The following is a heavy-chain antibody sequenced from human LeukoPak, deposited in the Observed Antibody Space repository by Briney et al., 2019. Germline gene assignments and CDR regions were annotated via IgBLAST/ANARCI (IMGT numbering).Heavy chain of an antibody. J-gene: IGHJ6*02. CDR1: GFTFSTYA. V-gene: IGHV3-21*01. CDR3: ARVGPPSYAMDV. D-gene: IGHD3-16*01. CDR2: ISTTSSYF. Sequence: KPGGSLRLSCAASGFTFSTYAMSWVRQAPGKGLEWVSSISTTSSYFYYADSVKGRFTISRDNAKNALFLQMISLRAEDTAVYYCARVGPPSYAMDVWGQGTTVTVSS.